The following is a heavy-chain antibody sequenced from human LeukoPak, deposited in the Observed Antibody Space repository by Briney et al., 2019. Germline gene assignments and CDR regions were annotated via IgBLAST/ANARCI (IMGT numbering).Heavy chain of an antibody. CDR2: INHSGST. Sequence: SETLSLTCTVSGGSISSYYWSWIRQPPGKGLEWIGEINHSGSTNYNPSLKSRVTISVDTSKNQFSLKLSSVTAADTAVYYCARSRIRTAYFDYWGQGTLVTVSS. D-gene: IGHD2-21*02. J-gene: IGHJ4*02. CDR1: GGSISSYY. V-gene: IGHV4-34*01. CDR3: ARSRIRTAYFDY.